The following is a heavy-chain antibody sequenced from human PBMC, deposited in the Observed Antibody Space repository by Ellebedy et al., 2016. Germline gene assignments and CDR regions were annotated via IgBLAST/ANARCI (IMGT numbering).Heavy chain of an antibody. CDR3: ARVLAALGGYYGMDV. D-gene: IGHD6-13*01. Sequence: GESLKISXKGSGYSFTSYWIGWVRQMPGKGLEWMGIIYPGDSDTRYSPSFQGQVTISADKSISTASLQWSSLKVSDTAMYYCARVLAALGGYYGMDVWGQGTTVTVSS. CDR2: IYPGDSDT. J-gene: IGHJ6*02. CDR1: GYSFTSYW. V-gene: IGHV5-51*01.